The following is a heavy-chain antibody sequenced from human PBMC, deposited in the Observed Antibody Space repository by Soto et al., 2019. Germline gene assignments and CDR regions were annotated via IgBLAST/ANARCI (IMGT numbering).Heavy chain of an antibody. CDR3: ARGWYSGRNWFDP. Sequence: SQTLSLTCAISGDSVSSNSAAWNWIRHSPSRGLELLGRTYYRSKWYNDYAVSVKSRITINPDTSKNQFSLPLNSVTPEDTAVYYRARGWYSGRNWFDPWGQGTLVTLSS. CDR2: TYYRSKWYN. CDR1: GDSVSSNSAA. V-gene: IGHV6-1*01. J-gene: IGHJ5*02. D-gene: IGHD6-19*01.